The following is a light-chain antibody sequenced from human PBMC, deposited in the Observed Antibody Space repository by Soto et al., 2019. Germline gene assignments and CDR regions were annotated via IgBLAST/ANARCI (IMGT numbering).Light chain of an antibody. V-gene: IGLV2-14*03. CDR1: NSDVGGYNY. CDR3: SSYIPNNSTYV. Sequence: QSALTQPASVSGSPGQSITISCTGTNSDVGGYNYVSWYQHHPGKAPKRMIHDVSNRPSGVSNRFSGSKSGNTASLTISGFQAEDEADYYCSSYIPNNSTYVFGTGTKVTVL. CDR2: DVS. J-gene: IGLJ1*01.